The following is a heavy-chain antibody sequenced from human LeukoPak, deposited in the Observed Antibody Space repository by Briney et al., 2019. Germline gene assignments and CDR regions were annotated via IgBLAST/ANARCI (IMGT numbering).Heavy chain of an antibody. J-gene: IGHJ5*02. V-gene: IGHV4-59*01. Sequence: KPSETLSLTCTVSGGSISSYYWSWIRQPPGKGLEWIGYIYYSGGTNYNPPLKSRVTISVDTSKNQFSLKLSSVTAADTAVYYCARYSDNWFDPWGQGTLVTVSS. CDR3: ARYSDNWFDP. CDR1: GGSISSYY. D-gene: IGHD6-13*01. CDR2: IYYSGGT.